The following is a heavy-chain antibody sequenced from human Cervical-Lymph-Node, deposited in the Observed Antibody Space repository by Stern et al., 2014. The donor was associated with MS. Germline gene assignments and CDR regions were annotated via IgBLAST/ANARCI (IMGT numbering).Heavy chain of an antibody. CDR2: LSNEGSKQ. CDR3: ARDTCRGGGCYFRY. CDR1: GFIFSSYA. V-gene: IGHV3-30-3*01. Sequence: QDQLVESGGGVVQPGRSLRLSCAASGFIFSSYAMHWVRQAPGQGLDWVAFLSNEGSKQFYADSVKGRFTISRDNSNNTLYLQMNSLRPEDTAVYYCARDTCRGGGCYFRYWGQGILITVSS. D-gene: IGHD2-15*01. J-gene: IGHJ4*02.